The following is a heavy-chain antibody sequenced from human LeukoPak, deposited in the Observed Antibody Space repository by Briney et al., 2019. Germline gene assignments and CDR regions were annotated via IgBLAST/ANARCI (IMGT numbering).Heavy chain of an antibody. V-gene: IGHV1-18*01. J-gene: IGHJ4*02. CDR1: GYTFGSYG. CDR2: ISAYNGNT. CDR3: ARDGQPVEMATIGDY. Sequence: GASVKVSCKASGYTFGSYGIRWVRQAPGQGLEWMGWISAYNGNTNYAQELQGRVTMTTDTSTSTAYMELRSLRSDDTAVYYCARDGQPVEMATIGDYWGQGTLVTVSS. D-gene: IGHD5-24*01.